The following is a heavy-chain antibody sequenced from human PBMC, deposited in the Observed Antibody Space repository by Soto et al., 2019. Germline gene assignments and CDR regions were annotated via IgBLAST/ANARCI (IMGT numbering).Heavy chain of an antibody. CDR3: ARESHNLNTIYDFDH. V-gene: IGHV1-69*01. J-gene: IGHJ5*02. CDR2: VLPILGKP. CDR1: GGVFSNYA. Sequence: QVQLVQSGAEVRKPGSSVKVSCKASGGVFSNYAITWARQAPGEGLEWVGGVLPILGKPNYAPKFQGRVTVTATQSPTTGKMELKNLTSADTAIYYCARESHNLNTIYDFDHWGQGTLVTDSS. D-gene: IGHD3-22*01.